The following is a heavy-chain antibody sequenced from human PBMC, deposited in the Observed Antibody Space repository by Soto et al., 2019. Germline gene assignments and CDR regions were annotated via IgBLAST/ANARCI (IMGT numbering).Heavy chain of an antibody. V-gene: IGHV4-39*01. CDR3: AGFPVESTRYSGYCFFDY. D-gene: IGHD5-12*01. CDR1: GGSISSSSYY. Sequence: SETLSLTCTVSGGSISSSSYYWGWIRQPPGKGLEWIGSIYYSGSTHYNPSLKSRVTISVDTSKNQFSLKPSSVTAADTALYYFAGFPVESTRYSGYCFFDYWGQGTLVPVSS. J-gene: IGHJ4*02. CDR2: IYYSGST.